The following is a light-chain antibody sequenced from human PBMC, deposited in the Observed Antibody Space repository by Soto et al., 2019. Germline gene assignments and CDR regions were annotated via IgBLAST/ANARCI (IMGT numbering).Light chain of an antibody. CDR3: AAWDDSLNGYV. V-gene: IGLV1-44*01. J-gene: IGLJ1*01. CDR2: SNN. CDR1: SSSIGTKT. Sequence: QSVLTQPPSASGTPGQRVTISCSGSSSSIGTKTVNWYQQLPGTAPKLLIYSNNQRPSGVPDRFSVSKSGTSASLAISGLQSEDEADYYCAAWDDSLNGYVFGTGTKLTVL.